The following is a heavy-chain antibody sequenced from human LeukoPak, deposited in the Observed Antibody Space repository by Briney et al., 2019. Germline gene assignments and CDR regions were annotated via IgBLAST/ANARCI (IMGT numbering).Heavy chain of an antibody. Sequence: GRSLRLSCAASGFTFSSYGMHWVRQAPGKGLEWVAVISYDGSNKYYADSVKGRFTISRDNSKNTLYLQMNRLRAEDTAVYYCAKDWGAYDILTAPSNWFDPWGQRTLVTVSS. D-gene: IGHD3-9*01. J-gene: IGHJ5*02. CDR3: AKDWGAYDILTAPSNWFDP. CDR1: GFTFSSYG. CDR2: ISYDGSNK. V-gene: IGHV3-30*18.